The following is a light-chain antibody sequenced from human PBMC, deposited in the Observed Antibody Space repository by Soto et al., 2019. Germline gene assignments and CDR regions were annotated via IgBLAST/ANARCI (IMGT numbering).Light chain of an antibody. CDR1: NSDVGDYEY. CDR3: CSYAGTYTPWV. Sequence: QSALTQPRSVSGSPGQSVTISCTGSNSDVGDYEYVSWYQQHPGKAPKLMIFGVTKRPSGIPDRFSGSKSGNTASLTISGLQAEDEADYYCCSYAGTYTPWVFGGGTKVTVL. V-gene: IGLV2-11*01. J-gene: IGLJ3*02. CDR2: GVT.